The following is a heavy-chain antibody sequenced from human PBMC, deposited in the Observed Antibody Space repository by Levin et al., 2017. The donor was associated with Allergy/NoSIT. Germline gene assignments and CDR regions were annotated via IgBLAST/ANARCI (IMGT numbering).Heavy chain of an antibody. CDR1: GGSISSGGYC. V-gene: IGHV4-30-2*01. CDR2: IYLSGST. Sequence: SQTLSLTCAVSGGSISSGGYCWSWIRQPPGKGLEWIGNIYLSGSTYYNPSLKSRVTISVDRSKNQFSLNLSSVTAADTPVYYCARVAGYSYGYYFDYWGQGTLVTVSS. CDR3: ARVAGYSYGYYFDY. J-gene: IGHJ4*02. D-gene: IGHD5-18*01.